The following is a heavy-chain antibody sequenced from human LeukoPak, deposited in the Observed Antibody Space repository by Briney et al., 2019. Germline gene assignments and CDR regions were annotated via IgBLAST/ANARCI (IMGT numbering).Heavy chain of an antibody. CDR1: GGSFSGYY. J-gene: IGHJ3*02. D-gene: IGHD6-13*01. Sequence: PSETLSLACAVYGGSFSGYYWSWIRQPPGKGLEWIGEINHSGSTYYNPSLKSRVTISVDTSKNQFSLKLSSVTAADTAVYYCARVPRGSSWYSDAFDIWGQGTMVTVSS. V-gene: IGHV4-34*01. CDR2: INHSGST. CDR3: ARVPRGSSWYSDAFDI.